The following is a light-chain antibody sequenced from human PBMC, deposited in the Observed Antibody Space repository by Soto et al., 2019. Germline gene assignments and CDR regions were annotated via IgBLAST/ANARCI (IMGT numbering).Light chain of an antibody. CDR2: EDT. CDR1: IRDVGIYNL. CDR3: CSYAGSSTYV. V-gene: IGLV2-23*01. J-gene: IGLJ1*01. Sequence: QSALTQPASVSGSPGQSITISCTGTIRDVGIYNLVSWYQLHPGKVPKLIIYEDTKLPSGISSRFSGSESGITAFLTISGLQAEDEADYYCCSYAGSSTYVFRTGTKVNVL.